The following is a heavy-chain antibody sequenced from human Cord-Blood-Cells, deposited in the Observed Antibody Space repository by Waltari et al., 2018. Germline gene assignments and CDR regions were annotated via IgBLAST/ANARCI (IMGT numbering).Heavy chain of an antibody. J-gene: IGHJ4*02. CDR2: INHSGST. CDR3: ARVEEYYDFWSGYNSALFDY. Sequence: QVQLQQWGAGLLQPSETLSLTCAVYGGSFSGYYWRWIRQPPGKGLEWIGEINHSGSTNYNPSLKSRVTISVDTSKNQFSLKLSSVTAADTAVYYCARVEEYYDFWSGYNSALFDYWGQGTLVTVSS. D-gene: IGHD3-3*01. CDR1: GGSFSGYY. V-gene: IGHV4-34*01.